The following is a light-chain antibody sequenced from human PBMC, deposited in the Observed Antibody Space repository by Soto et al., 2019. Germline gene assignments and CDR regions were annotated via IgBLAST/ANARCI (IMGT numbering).Light chain of an antibody. Sequence: DIQLTQSPSFLSASVGDRVTITCRASQGISTYLAWYQQKPGQAPKLLIYAASTLQSGVPSRFSGSGSGTEFTLTISSLQPEDFATYYCQQFNSYPRTFGQGTKGEIK. CDR2: AAS. V-gene: IGKV1-9*01. J-gene: IGKJ1*01. CDR1: QGISTY. CDR3: QQFNSYPRT.